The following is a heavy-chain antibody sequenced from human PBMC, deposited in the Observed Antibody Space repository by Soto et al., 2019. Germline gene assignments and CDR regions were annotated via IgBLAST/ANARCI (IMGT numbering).Heavy chain of an antibody. CDR1: GCSFTTYA. CDR3: ARARSAVGATIGY. D-gene: IGHD1-26*01. CDR2: INGGNGNT. Sequence: SVKVSCNASGCSFTTYAIHWVRQAPGQRLAWMAWINGGNGNTKFSQKFQGRVTITRDTSANIAYMELKSLTYEDTAVYYCARARSAVGATIGYWGQGTLVTVSS. J-gene: IGHJ4*02. V-gene: IGHV1-3*01.